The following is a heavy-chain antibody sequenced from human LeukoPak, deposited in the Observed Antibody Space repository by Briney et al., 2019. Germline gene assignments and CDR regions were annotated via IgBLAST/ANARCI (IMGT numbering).Heavy chain of an antibody. CDR2: INGFGGST. D-gene: IGHD3-22*01. Sequence: PGGSLRLSCAASGFTFSSYAMAWVRQAPGKGLQWVSGINGFGGSTYYADSVKGRFTTSRDNSKNTLYLQMNSLRVEDTAVYYCAKRDYSDSSGYASLFDHWGQGSQVTVSS. CDR3: AKRDYSDSSGYASLFDH. CDR1: GFTFSSYA. J-gene: IGHJ4*02. V-gene: IGHV3-23*01.